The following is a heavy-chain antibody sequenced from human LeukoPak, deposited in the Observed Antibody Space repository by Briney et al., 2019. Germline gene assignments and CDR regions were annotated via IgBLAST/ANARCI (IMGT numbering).Heavy chain of an antibody. CDR2: ITSSGAYI. D-gene: IGHD1-26*01. Sequence: NPGGSLRLSCAASGFIFNNYNMNWVRQAPGKALEWVSSITSSGAYIFYADSVKGRFTISRDNAKDSLYLQMNSLGPEDMAVYYCARDPYSGNYGNYYYYYMDVWGKGTTVTISS. V-gene: IGHV3-21*01. CDR3: ARDPYSGNYGNYYYYYMDV. CDR1: GFIFNNYN. J-gene: IGHJ6*03.